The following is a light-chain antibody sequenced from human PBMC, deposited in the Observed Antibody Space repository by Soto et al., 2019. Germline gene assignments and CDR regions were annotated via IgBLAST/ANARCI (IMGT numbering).Light chain of an antibody. V-gene: IGKV1-5*01. J-gene: IGKJ1*01. Sequence: DNQMTQSPSSVSASVGDRVTITCRASQSISSYLNWYQQKPGKAPKLLIYDASSLESGVPSRFSGSGSGTEFTLTISSLQPDDFATYYCQQYNSYSLTFGQGTKVDIK. CDR1: QSISSY. CDR2: DAS. CDR3: QQYNSYSLT.